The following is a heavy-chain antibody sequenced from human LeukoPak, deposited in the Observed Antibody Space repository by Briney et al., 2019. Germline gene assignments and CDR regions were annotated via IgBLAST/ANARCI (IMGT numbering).Heavy chain of an antibody. V-gene: IGHV4-39*01. J-gene: IGHJ4*02. CDR2: IYYSGST. Sequence: KPSETLSLTCTVSGGSISSSSYCWGWIRQPPGKGLEWIGSIYYSGSTYYNPSLKSRVTISVDTSKNQFSLKLSFVTAADTAVYYCARQRGRWLLPDYWGQGTLVTVSS. CDR1: GGSISSSSYC. CDR3: ARQRGRWLLPDY. D-gene: IGHD3-22*01.